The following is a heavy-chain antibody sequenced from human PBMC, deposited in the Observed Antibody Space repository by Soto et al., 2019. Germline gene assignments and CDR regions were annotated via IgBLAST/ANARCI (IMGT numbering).Heavy chain of an antibody. J-gene: IGHJ3*02. CDR1: GFTFGDYA. Sequence: PGGSLRLSCTASGFTFGDYAMSWFRQAPGKGLEWVGFIRSKAYGGTTEYAASVKGTFTISRDDSKSIAYLQMNSLKTEDTAVYYCTRARYFDWLFLTPYDAFDIWGQGTMVTVSS. CDR2: IRSKAYGGTT. V-gene: IGHV3-49*03. CDR3: TRARYFDWLFLTPYDAFDI. D-gene: IGHD3-9*01.